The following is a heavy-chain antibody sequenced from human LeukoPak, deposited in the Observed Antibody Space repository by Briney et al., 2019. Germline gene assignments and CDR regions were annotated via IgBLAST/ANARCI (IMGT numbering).Heavy chain of an antibody. J-gene: IGHJ4*02. CDR2: IYHSGGT. D-gene: IGHD6-13*01. CDR3: AREAGIAAAGPDY. Sequence: PSETLSLTCTVSGGSISSGGYYWSWIRQPPGKGLEWIGYIYHSGGTYYNPSLKSRVTISVDRSKNQFSLKLSSVTAADTAVYYCAREAGIAAAGPDYWGQGTLVTVSS. V-gene: IGHV4-30-2*01. CDR1: GGSISSGGYY.